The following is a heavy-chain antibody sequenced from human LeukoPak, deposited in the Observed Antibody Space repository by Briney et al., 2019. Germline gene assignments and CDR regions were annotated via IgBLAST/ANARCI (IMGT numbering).Heavy chain of an antibody. D-gene: IGHD3-9*01. J-gene: IGHJ4*02. Sequence: SETLSLTCTVSGGSISSGGYHWSWIRQPPGKGLEWIGYIYHSGSTYYNPSLKSRVTISVDRSKNQFSLKLSSVTAADTAVYYCARGTIRYFDWLLPYFDYWGQGTLVTVSS. V-gene: IGHV4-30-2*01. CDR2: IYHSGST. CDR3: ARGTIRYFDWLLPYFDY. CDR1: GGSISSGGYH.